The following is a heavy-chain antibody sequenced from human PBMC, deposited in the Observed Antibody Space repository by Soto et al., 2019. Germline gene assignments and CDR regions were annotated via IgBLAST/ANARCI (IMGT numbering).Heavy chain of an antibody. CDR1: RYTFTSYY. CDR2: INPNTGYT. D-gene: IGHD3-3*01. J-gene: IGHJ4*02. CDR3: AKAKFDFWSGYWSPSLDF. Sequence: ASVKVSCKASRYTFTSYYIHWVRQAPGQGLEWMGWINPNTGYTKYTQKFQDRVTVTRDTSITTAYLELTRLQSDDTAVYYCAKAKFDFWSGYWSPSLDFWGQGTLVTVSS. V-gene: IGHV1-2*02.